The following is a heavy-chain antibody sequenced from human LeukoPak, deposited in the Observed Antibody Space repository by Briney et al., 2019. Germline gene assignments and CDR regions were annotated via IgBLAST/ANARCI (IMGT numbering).Heavy chain of an antibody. J-gene: IGHJ4*02. CDR2: IDHDGSGT. CDR1: GFTFKNYW. D-gene: IGHD5-18*01. V-gene: IGHV3-74*01. CDR3: VRDLPQTGYSYDY. Sequence: GGSLRLSCAASGFTFKNYWMHWVPQAPGTGLVWVSRIDHDGSGTSYADSVKGRFTVSSDNAKSTLYLQMNTLRAEDTAVYYCVRDLPQTGYSYDYWGQGTLVTVSS.